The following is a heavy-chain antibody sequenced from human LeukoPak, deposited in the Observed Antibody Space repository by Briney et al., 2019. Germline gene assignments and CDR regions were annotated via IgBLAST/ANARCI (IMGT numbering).Heavy chain of an antibody. CDR3: ARAMTSRSRIFDS. CDR2: IYYHGTT. D-gene: IGHD3-16*02. CDR1: GDSISDYY. J-gene: IGHJ4*02. V-gene: IGHV4-59*01. Sequence: SETLSLSCAVSGDSISDYYWGWIRQPPGKGLEWIAYIYYHGTTSYNPSLKSRVTISLDTSKNQFSLILTSVTATDTAVYYCARAMTSRSRIFDSWGQGSLVTVSS.